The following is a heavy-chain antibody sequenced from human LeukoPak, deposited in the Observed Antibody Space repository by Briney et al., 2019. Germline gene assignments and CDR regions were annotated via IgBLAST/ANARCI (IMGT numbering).Heavy chain of an antibody. J-gene: IGHJ4*02. CDR1: GFTVSSNY. CDR3: ARGTSSGYFQLYFDY. V-gene: IGHV3-53*01. CDR2: IYSGGST. Sequence: GGSLRLSCAASGFTVSSNYMTWVRQAPGKGLEWVSVIYSGGSTYYADSVKGRFTISRGNSKNTLYLQMNSLRAEDTAVYYCARGTSSGYFQLYFDYWGQGTLVTVSS. D-gene: IGHD3-22*01.